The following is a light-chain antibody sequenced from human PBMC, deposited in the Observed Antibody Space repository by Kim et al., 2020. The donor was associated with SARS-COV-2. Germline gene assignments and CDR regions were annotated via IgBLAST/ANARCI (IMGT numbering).Light chain of an antibody. CDR1: QSVLYSSNSKNY. CDR3: QQYYSAPYN. V-gene: IGKV4-1*01. J-gene: IGKJ2*01. Sequence: DIVMTQSPDSLAVSLGERATINCKSSQSVLYSSNSKNYLAWYQQKPGQPPKLLIYWASTRESGVPDRFSGSGSGTDFTLTISSLQAEDVAVYYCQQYYSAPYNFGQGTKVDIK. CDR2: WAS.